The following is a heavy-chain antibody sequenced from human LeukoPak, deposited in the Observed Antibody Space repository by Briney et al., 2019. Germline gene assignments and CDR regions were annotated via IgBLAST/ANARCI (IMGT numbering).Heavy chain of an antibody. CDR2: IYYTGST. CDR3: ASRKLASDY. D-gene: IGHD1-1*01. Sequence: SETLSLTCAVYGGSFSGYYWSWIRQSPGKGLEWIGYIYYTGSTTYNPSLKSRVTMSADTSKNQFSLNLNSVTAADTAVYYCASRKLASDYWGQGTLVTVSS. V-gene: IGHV4-59*01. J-gene: IGHJ4*02. CDR1: GGSFSGYY.